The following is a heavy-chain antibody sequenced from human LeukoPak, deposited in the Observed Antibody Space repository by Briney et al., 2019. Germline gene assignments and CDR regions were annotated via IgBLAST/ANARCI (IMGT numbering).Heavy chain of an antibody. CDR2: IKQDGSEM. D-gene: IGHD3-22*01. CDR1: GFTFRSYW. Sequence: GGSLRLSCAASGFTFRSYWMDWVRQAPGKGLEWVANIKQDGSEMYYVDSVKGRFTISRDNTKNSLFMHMSSQRVEDTAVYFCASSYFDNSLHAYDIWGQGTMVTVSS. J-gene: IGHJ3*02. CDR3: ASSYFDNSLHAYDI. V-gene: IGHV3-7*01.